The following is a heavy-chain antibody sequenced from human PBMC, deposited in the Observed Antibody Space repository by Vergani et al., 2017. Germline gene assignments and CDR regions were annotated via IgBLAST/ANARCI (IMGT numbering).Heavy chain of an antibody. CDR1: GGSISSSSYY. V-gene: IGHV4-39*01. CDR3: ARRIAHTDGFDI. J-gene: IGHJ3*02. Sequence: QLQLQESGPGLVKPSETLSLTCTVSGGSISSSSYYWGWIRQPPGKGLEWIGSIYYSGSTYYNPSLKSRVTISVDTSKNQFSLKLSSVTAADTAVYYCARRIAHTDGFDIWGQGTMVTVSS. CDR2: IYYSGST. D-gene: IGHD2-15*01.